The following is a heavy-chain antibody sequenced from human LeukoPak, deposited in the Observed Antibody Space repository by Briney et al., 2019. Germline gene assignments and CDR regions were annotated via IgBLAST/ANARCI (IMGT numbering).Heavy chain of an antibody. Sequence: GGSLRLSCAASGFTVSSNYMSWVRQAPGKGLEWVSVIYSGGSTYYADSVKGRFTISRDNSKNTLYLQMNSLRAEDTAVYYCAREFSGTGVFDPWGQGTLVTVSS. D-gene: IGHD6-13*01. CDR2: IYSGGST. V-gene: IGHV3-53*01. J-gene: IGHJ5*02. CDR3: AREFSGTGVFDP. CDR1: GFTVSSNY.